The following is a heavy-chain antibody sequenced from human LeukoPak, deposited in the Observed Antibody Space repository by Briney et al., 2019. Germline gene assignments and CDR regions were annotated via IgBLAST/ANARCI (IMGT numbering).Heavy chain of an antibody. D-gene: IGHD2-2*01. Sequence: SETLSLTCAVSGGSFSGYYLSWIRQPPGQGLECSGEVNDSGNINHSPSLKRPVTISADTSKNQYSLKLSSVNAADTAVYYCARVSSTSHERRVWNYWGQKILVPV. CDR1: GGSFSGYY. CDR3: ARVSSTSHERRVWNY. J-gene: IGHJ4*02. V-gene: IGHV4-34*01. CDR2: VNDSGNI.